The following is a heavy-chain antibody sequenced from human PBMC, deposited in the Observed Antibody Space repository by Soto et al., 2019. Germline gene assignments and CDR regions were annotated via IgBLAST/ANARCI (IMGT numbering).Heavy chain of an antibody. D-gene: IGHD2-15*01. J-gene: IGHJ6*02. V-gene: IGHV3-23*01. CDR3: AKDLGYCSGGSCEGATGGMDV. CDR1: GFTFSSYA. Sequence: GGSLRLSCAASGFTFSSYAMSWVRQAPGKGLEWVSAISGSGGSTYYADSVKGRFTISRDNSKNTLYLQMNSLRAEDTAVYYCAKDLGYCSGGSCEGATGGMDVWGQGTTVTVSS. CDR2: ISGSGGST.